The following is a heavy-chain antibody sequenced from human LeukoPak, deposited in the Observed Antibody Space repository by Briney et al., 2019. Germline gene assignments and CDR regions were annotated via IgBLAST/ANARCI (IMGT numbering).Heavy chain of an antibody. J-gene: IGHJ4*02. CDR1: GFTFSSYS. CDR2: ISSSSSYI. CDR3: ARERLRRHPGYFDY. D-gene: IGHD6-25*01. Sequence: GGSLRLSCAASGFTFSSYSMNWVRQAPGKGLEWVSSISSSSSYIYYADSVKGRFTISRDNSKNTLYLQMNSLRAEDTAVYYCARERLRRHPGYFDYWGQGTLVTVSS. V-gene: IGHV3-21*01.